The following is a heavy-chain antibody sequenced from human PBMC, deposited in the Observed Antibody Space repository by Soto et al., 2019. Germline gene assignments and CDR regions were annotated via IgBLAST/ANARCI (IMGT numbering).Heavy chain of an antibody. CDR2: IHYSGST. Sequence: PSETLSLTCTVSGGYISSYYWSWIRQPPGKGLEWIGYIHYSGSTNYNPSLQSRLTMSVDTSKSQFSLNLRSVTAADTAVYFCARLSPLILAGSAYYHSMDVWGQGAPVTVSS. CDR1: GGYISSYY. J-gene: IGHJ6*02. V-gene: IGHV4-59*12. CDR3: ARLSPLILAGSAYYHSMDV. D-gene: IGHD3-10*01.